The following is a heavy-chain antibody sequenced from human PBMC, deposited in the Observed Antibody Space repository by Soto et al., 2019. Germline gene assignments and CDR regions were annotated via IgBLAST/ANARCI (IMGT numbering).Heavy chain of an antibody. CDR1: GGSVSSGSYY. J-gene: IGHJ6*02. CDR2: IYYSGST. Sequence: SETLSLTCTVSGGSVSSGSYYWSWIRQPPGKGLEWIGYIYYSGSTNYNPSLKSRVTISVDTSKNQFSLKLSSVTAADTAVYYCARDDSSSCLDVWGQGTTVTVS. CDR3: ARDDSSSCLDV. D-gene: IGHD6-13*01. V-gene: IGHV4-61*01.